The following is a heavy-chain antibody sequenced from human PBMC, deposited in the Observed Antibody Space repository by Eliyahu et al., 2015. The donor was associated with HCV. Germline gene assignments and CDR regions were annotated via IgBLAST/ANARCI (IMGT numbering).Heavy chain of an antibody. Sequence: EVQLVESGGGLVKPGESLRLSCAASGFTXRNAWMNWVRQAPGKGLEWVGRIKSRTDGGTTDFAAPVKGRFSISRDDSENTLYLQTNSLKTEDTAVYYCAAGRSGGRDSGANYGMDVWGQGTTVTVSS. V-gene: IGHV3-15*07. CDR2: IKSRTDGGTT. D-gene: IGHD2-15*01. CDR3: AAGRSGGRDSGANYGMDV. CDR1: GFTXRNAW. J-gene: IGHJ6*02.